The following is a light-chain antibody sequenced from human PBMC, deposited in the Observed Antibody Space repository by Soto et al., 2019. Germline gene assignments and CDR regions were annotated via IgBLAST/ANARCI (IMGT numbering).Light chain of an antibody. CDR3: QQYSNSPQIT. Sequence: ETVMTQSPGTLSVSLGERATLSCRASQSVSIHLAWYQQKPGQAPRLLIYDTSTRATDIPARFSGSGSGTEFTLSISSLQSEDFAVYYCQQYSNSPQITFGRGKRLDI. CDR1: QSVSIH. V-gene: IGKV3-15*01. J-gene: IGKJ5*01. CDR2: DTS.